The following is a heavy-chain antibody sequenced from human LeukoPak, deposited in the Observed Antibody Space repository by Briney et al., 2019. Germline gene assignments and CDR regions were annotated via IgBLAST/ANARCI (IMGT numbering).Heavy chain of an antibody. CDR3: ARDLSYYYDSSGYYGY. V-gene: IGHV1-8*03. J-gene: IGHJ4*02. CDR2: MNPNSGNT. D-gene: IGHD3-22*01. CDR1: GYSFTTFD. Sequence: ASVKVSCKASGYSFTTFDINWVRQATGQGLEWMGWMNPNSGNTGYAQKFQGRVTITRDTSTSTAYMELSSLKSEDTAVYYCARDLSYYYDSSGYYGYWGQGTLVTVSS.